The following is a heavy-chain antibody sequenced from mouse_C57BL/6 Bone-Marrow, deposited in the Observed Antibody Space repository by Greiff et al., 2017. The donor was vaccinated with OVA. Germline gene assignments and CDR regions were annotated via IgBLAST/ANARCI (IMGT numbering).Heavy chain of an antibody. J-gene: IGHJ2*01. D-gene: IGHD1-1*01. Sequence: QVQLQQSGAELVKPGASVKMSCKASGYTFTSYWITWVKQRPGQGLEWIGDIYPASGRTNYTEKFKSKATLTVDTAYSTTYIQLSSLTSEDSAVYYCAFYYGSSYDYWGQGTTLTVSS. CDR3: AFYYGSSYDY. CDR1: GYTFTSYW. CDR2: IYPASGRT. V-gene: IGHV1-55*01.